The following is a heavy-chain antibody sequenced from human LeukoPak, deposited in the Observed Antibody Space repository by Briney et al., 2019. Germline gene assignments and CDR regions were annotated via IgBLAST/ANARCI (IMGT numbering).Heavy chain of an antibody. J-gene: IGHJ4*02. D-gene: IGHD1-1*01. Sequence: GGSLRLSRAASGFTVITNDMTWVRQAPGRGLEWVSVHYSDGNTKYADSVQGRFTISRDNSKNTLYLEMNSLSPDDTAAYYWTRGVVPLAANTLAYWGQGTLVTVSS. CDR2: HYSDGNT. CDR3: TRGVVPLAANTLAY. CDR1: GFTVITND. V-gene: IGHV3-53*01.